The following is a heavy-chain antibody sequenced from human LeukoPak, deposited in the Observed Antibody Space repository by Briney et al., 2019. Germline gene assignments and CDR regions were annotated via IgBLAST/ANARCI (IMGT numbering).Heavy chain of an antibody. V-gene: IGHV3-9*01. J-gene: IGHJ4*02. CDR2: ISWNSGSI. Sequence: PGRSLRLSCAASGFTFDDHAMHWVRQAPGKGLEWVSGISWNSGSIGYADSVKGRFTISRDNAKNSLYLQVNSLRAEDTALYYCASAAQDSSSGARPFDYWGQGTLVTVSS. CDR3: ASAAQDSSSGARPFDY. CDR1: GFTFDDHA. D-gene: IGHD6-19*01.